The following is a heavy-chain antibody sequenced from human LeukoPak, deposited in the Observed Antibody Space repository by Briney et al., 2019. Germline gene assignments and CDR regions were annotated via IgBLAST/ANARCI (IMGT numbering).Heavy chain of an antibody. Sequence: GGSLRLSCAASGFTFSSYAMSWVRQAPGKGLEWVSRINIDGSSTSYADSVKGRCTMSRDNAKNTLYLQMNSLRVEDTAVYYCARAGIAGRLPDYWGQGTLVTVSS. CDR1: GFTFSSYA. V-gene: IGHV3-74*01. J-gene: IGHJ4*02. CDR2: INIDGSST. D-gene: IGHD6-6*01. CDR3: ARAGIAGRLPDY.